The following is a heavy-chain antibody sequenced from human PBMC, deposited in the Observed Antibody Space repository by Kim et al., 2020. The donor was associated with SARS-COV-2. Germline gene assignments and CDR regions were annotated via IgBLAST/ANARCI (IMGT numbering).Heavy chain of an antibody. CDR1: GDSISFSNYY. J-gene: IGHJ4*02. D-gene: IGHD3-16*01. V-gene: IGHV4-39*07. Sequence: SETLSLTCTVSGDSISFSNYYWGWIRQSPGKELEWVGSIYYSGSTYYNPSRKSRATISGDTSKNQFSLRRSSVTAADTAAYYCASDRLYGTSSQGEFDYWGRGTLVAVFS. CDR2: IYYSGST. CDR3: ASDRLYGTSSQGEFDY.